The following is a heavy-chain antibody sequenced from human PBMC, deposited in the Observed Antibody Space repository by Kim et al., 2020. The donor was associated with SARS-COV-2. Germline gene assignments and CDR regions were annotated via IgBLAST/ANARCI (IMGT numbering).Heavy chain of an antibody. V-gene: IGHV3-15*01. CDR2: IKSKTDGGTA. CDR3: TTVSMR. CDR1: GIPFSNAW. J-gene: IGHJ4*02. Sequence: GGSLRLSCAVSGIPFSNAWFNWVRQSPGKGLEWVGRIKSKTDGGTADLAAPVKGRFAISRDDSKNTLYLRMNNVETDDSAVYYCTTVSMRWGQGTVDTV. D-gene: IGHD2-2*01.